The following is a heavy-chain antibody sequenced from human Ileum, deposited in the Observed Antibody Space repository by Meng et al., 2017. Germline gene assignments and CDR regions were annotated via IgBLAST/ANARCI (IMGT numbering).Heavy chain of an antibody. J-gene: IGHJ4*02. CDR3: ARFYGSGTFEVHDY. CDR2: IHYSGSR. Sequence: QLALQESRPGLVRPSETLSPTCKVSGGSVRSASYYWSWIRQPPGKGLEWIGLIHYSGSRNYNPSLKSRVTMSVDTSKNQVSLRLTSVTAADTAVYYCARFYGSGTFEVHDYWGQGTLVTVSS. D-gene: IGHD3-10*01. V-gene: IGHV4-61*01. CDR1: GGSVRSASYY.